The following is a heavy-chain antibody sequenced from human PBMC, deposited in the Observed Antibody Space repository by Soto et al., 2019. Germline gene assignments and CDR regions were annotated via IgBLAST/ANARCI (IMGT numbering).Heavy chain of an antibody. CDR3: ARGTGLSALDI. J-gene: IGHJ3*02. CDR2: IYDSGST. Sequence: QVQLQESGPGLVKPSETLSLTCTVSGGSISHYQWSWIRQPPGKGLEWIGYIYDSGSTNDNPSLKSRVTISVDTSKNQFSLKMRSVTAADTAVYYCARGTGLSALDIWGQGTMVTVYS. D-gene: IGHD2-2*01. V-gene: IGHV4-59*01. CDR1: GGSISHYQ.